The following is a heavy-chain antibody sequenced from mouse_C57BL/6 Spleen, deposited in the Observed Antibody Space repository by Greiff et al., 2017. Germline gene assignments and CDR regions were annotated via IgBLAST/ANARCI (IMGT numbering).Heavy chain of an antibody. V-gene: IGHV1-55*01. D-gene: IGHD2-5*01. CDR2: IYPGSGST. Sequence: QVQLKQPGAELVKPGASVKMSCKASGYTFTSYWITWVKQRPGQGLEWIGDIYPGSGSTYYNEKFKSKATLTVDTSSSTAYRQLSSLTSEDSAVYYWARGRAYDSNDEGFGYWGKGTTLTGSA. J-gene: IGHJ2*01. CDR3: ARGRAYDSNDEGFGY. CDR1: GYTFTSYW.